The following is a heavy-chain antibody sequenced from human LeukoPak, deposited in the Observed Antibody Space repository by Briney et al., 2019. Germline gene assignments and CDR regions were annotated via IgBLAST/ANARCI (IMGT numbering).Heavy chain of an antibody. CDR1: GYTFTGYY. CDR3: ARDIISGSYVHYDN. D-gene: IGHD1-26*01. Sequence: ASVKVSCKASGYTFTGYYMHWVRQAPGQGLEWMGWINTNTGNPTYAQGFTGRFVFSLDTSVSTAYLQINSLKAEDTAVYYCARDIISGSYVHYDNWGQGTLVTVSS. J-gene: IGHJ4*02. CDR2: INTNTGNP. V-gene: IGHV7-4-1*02.